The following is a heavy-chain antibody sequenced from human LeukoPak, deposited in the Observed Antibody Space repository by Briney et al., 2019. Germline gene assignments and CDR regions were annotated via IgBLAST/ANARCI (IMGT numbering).Heavy chain of an antibody. J-gene: IGHJ4*02. CDR2: IKHDASET. CDR3: AGPRVPDS. CDR1: GFTFSTSW. V-gene: IGHV3-7*01. Sequence: GGSLRLSCAASGFTFSTSWMSWVRQAPGRGLEWVANIKHDASETNYVDSVKGRFTISRDNAKNSLYLQMNSLRAEDTAVYYCAGPRVPDSWGQGTLVTVSS.